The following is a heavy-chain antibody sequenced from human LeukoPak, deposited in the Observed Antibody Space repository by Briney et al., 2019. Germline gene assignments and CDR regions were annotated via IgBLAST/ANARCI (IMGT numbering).Heavy chain of an antibody. D-gene: IGHD3-10*01. V-gene: IGHV3-23*01. J-gene: IGHJ5*02. CDR3: AKFGGSGLNNWFDP. CDR1: GFTFSTYA. Sequence: TGGSLRLSCAASGFTFSTYAMNWVRRAPGKGLEWVSAISVSGDIIHYSDSVKGRFTISRDNSKNTLYLQTDSLRAEDTAVYYCAKFGGSGLNNWFDPWGQGTLVTVSS. CDR2: ISVSGDII.